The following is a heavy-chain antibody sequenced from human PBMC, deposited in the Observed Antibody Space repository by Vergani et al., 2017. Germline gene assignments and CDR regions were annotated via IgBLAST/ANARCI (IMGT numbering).Heavy chain of an antibody. CDR3: ATIGYRRWGYYFDY. D-gene: IGHD2-2*02. CDR1: GDSISSNNC. CDR2: IRHTEDT. J-gene: IGHJ4*02. Sequence: QVQLQESGPGLVKPPGTLSLTCAVSGDSISSNNCWTWVRQPPGKGLEWIGEIRHTEDTKYSPSLKRRVTVSVDESRNLFSLRLNSVTAADTAVYYCATIGYRRWGYYFDYWGQGILVTVSS. V-gene: IGHV4-4*03.